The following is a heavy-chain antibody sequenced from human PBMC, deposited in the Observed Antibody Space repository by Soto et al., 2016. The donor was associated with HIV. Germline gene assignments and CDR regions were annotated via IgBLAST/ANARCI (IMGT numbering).Heavy chain of an antibody. V-gene: IGHV3-64*01. CDR1: GFTFGSYD. D-gene: IGHD3-10*01. CDR3: ARTFIRAYYMDV. Sequence: EVQLLESGGGLVQPGGSLKLSCEASGFTFGSYDMHWVRQAPGMGPEYVSTISSNGINTYYANSVKGRFTISRDNSKNTLYLQMDSLRAEDMAVYYCARTFIRAYYMDVWGKGTTVTVSS. CDR2: ISSNGINT. J-gene: IGHJ6*03.